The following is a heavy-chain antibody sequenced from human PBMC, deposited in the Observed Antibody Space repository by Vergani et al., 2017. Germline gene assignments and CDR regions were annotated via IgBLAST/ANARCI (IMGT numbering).Heavy chain of an antibody. CDR3: ARDYDSSTTPSFDY. CDR1: GFTFTSSA. Sequence: QMQLVQSGPEVKKPGTSVKVSCKASGFTFTSSAVQWVRQARGQRLEWIGWIVVGSGNTNYAQKFQERVTITRDMSTSTAYMELSSLRSEDTAVYYCARDYDSSTTPSFDYWGQGTLVTVSS. CDR2: IVVGSGNT. D-gene: IGHD6-13*01. V-gene: IGHV1-58*01. J-gene: IGHJ4*02.